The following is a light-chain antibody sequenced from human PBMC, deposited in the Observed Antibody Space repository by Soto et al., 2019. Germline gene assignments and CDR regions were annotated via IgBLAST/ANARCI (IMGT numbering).Light chain of an antibody. CDR1: SSDVGGYNY. CDR3: SSYTSSSTLGIYV. CDR2: DVS. V-gene: IGLV2-14*01. Sequence: SVLTQPASVSGSPGQSITISCTGTSSDVGGYNYVSWYQQHPGKAPKLMIYDVSNRPSGVSNRFSGSKSGNTASLTISGLQAEDEADYYCSSYTSSSTLGIYVFGTGTKVTVL. J-gene: IGLJ1*01.